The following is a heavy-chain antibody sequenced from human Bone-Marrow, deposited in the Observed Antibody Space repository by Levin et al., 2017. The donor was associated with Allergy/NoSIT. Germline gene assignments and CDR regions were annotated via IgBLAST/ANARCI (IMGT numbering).Heavy chain of an antibody. CDR1: GFTFSSYA. CDR2: ISYDGSNK. V-gene: IGHV3-30-3*01. CDR3: ARVFNRRFHSMGDY. D-gene: IGHD3-16*01. Sequence: PGGSLRLSCAASGFTFSSYAMHWVRQAPGKGLEWVAVISYDGSNKYYADSVKGRFTISRDNSKNTLYLQMKSLRAEDTAVYYCARVFNRRFHSMGDYWGQGTLVTVSS. J-gene: IGHJ4*02.